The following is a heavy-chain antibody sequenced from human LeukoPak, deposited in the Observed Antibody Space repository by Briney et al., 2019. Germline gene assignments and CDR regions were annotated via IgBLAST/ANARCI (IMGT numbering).Heavy chain of an antibody. CDR1: GGSISSGGYY. V-gene: IGHV4-30-4*07. CDR2: INDGGST. D-gene: IGHD6-19*01. Sequence: PSQTLSLTCTVSGGSISSGGYYWSWIRQPPGKGLEWIGAINDGGSTYYNPSLKSRVTISVDTSKNQFSLKLSSVTAADTAVYYCARGGGGGLAVAGKYLDYWGQGTLVTVSS. CDR3: ARGGGGGLAVAGKYLDY. J-gene: IGHJ4*02.